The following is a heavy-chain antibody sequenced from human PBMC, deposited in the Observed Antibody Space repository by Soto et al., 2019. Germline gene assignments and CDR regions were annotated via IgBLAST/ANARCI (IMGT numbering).Heavy chain of an antibody. D-gene: IGHD3-3*02. CDR2: INHSGST. Sequence: SETLSLTCAVYGGSFSGYYWRWIRQPPGKGLEWIGEINHSGSTNYNPSLKSRVTISVDKSKNHFSLKLTSVTAADTAVYYCAARHFWSRPWTDRRLDDGGQVTLVTFAS. CDR1: GGSFSGYY. CDR3: AARHFWSRPWTDRRLDD. J-gene: IGHJ4*02. V-gene: IGHV4-34*01.